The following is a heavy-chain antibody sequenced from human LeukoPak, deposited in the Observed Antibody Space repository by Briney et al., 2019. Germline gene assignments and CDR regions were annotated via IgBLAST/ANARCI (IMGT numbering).Heavy chain of an antibody. CDR1: GFTVSSNY. V-gene: IGHV3-66*02. D-gene: IGHD2-2*01. J-gene: IGHJ3*02. CDR3: ARSFLGYCSSTSCGDAFDI. Sequence: PGGSLRLSCAASGFTVSSNYMSWVRQAPGKGLERVSVIYSGGSTYYADSVKGRFTISRDNSKNTLYLQMNSLRAEDTAVYYCARSFLGYCSSTSCGDAFDIWGQGTMVTVSS. CDR2: IYSGGST.